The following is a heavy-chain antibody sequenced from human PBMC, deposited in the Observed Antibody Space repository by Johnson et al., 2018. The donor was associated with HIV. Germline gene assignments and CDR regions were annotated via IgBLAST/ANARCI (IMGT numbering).Heavy chain of an antibody. CDR2: INGDGSGI. J-gene: IGHJ3*02. CDR1: GFTFSSYG. V-gene: IGHV3-NL1*01. CDR3: AKDRGLLDAFDI. Sequence: QVQLVESGGGVVQPGRSLRLSCAASGFTFSSYGMHWVRQAPGKGLEWVSRINGDGSGITYADSVRGRFTLSRDNSKNTVYLQMNSLRAEDTAVYYCAKDRGLLDAFDIWGQGTMVTVSS.